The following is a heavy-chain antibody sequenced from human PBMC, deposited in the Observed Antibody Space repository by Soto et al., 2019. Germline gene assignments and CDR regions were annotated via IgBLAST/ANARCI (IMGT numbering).Heavy chain of an antibody. Sequence: QVQLVESGGGVVQPGRSLRLSCAASGFTFSSYGLHWVRQAPGKGLEWVAVIWYDGSNKYYADSVKGRFTISRDNSKNTLYLQMNSLRAEDTAVYYCARENDPITIFGGGGGFDYWGQGTLVTVSS. CDR3: ARENDPITIFGGGGGFDY. CDR1: GFTFSSYG. J-gene: IGHJ4*02. V-gene: IGHV3-33*01. CDR2: IWYDGSNK. D-gene: IGHD3-3*01.